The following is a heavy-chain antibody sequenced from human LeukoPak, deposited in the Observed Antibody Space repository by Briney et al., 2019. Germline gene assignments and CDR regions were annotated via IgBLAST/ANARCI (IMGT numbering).Heavy chain of an antibody. D-gene: IGHD1/OR15-1a*01. CDR3: ARGRGGTTYYYYGMDV. CDR2: INTYNGKT. CDR1: GYTFAAYG. J-gene: IGHJ6*02. V-gene: IGHV1-18*01. Sequence: ASVTVSCKASGYTFAAYGISWVRQAPGQGLEWMGLINTYNGKTMYAQNLQGRVTMTIDTSTSTAYMDLRSLRSDDTAVYYCARGRGGTTYYYYGMDVWGQGTTVTVSS.